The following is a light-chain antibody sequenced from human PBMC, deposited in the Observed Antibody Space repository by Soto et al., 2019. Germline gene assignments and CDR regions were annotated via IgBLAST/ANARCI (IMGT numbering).Light chain of an antibody. CDR3: QSYDLSLDVVL. V-gene: IGLV1-40*01. J-gene: IGLJ2*01. CDR2: GNT. CDR1: SSNIGAGYD. Sequence: QTVVTQPPSVSGAPGQRATISCTGSSSNIGAGYDVHWYQQLPGAAPKLLITGNTNRPSGVPDRFSGSKSGTSASLAITGLQAEDEADYYCQSYDLSLDVVLFGGGTKVTVL.